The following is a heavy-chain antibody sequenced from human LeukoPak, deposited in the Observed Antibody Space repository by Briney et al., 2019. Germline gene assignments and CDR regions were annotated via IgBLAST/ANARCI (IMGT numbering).Heavy chain of an antibody. J-gene: IGHJ6*03. V-gene: IGHV3-30*02. D-gene: IGHD3-22*01. CDR2: IWYGGSNK. CDR1: GFTFSSYG. Sequence: PGGSLRLSCAASGFTFSSYGMHWVRQAPGKGLEWVAVIWYGGSNKYYADSVKGRFTISRDNSKNTLYLQMNSLRAEDTAVYYCAKDLYGYSPSYYYYYMDVWGKGTTVTVSS. CDR3: AKDLYGYSPSYYYYYMDV.